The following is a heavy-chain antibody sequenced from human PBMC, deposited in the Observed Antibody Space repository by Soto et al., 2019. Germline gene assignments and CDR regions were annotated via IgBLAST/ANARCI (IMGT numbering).Heavy chain of an antibody. Sequence: QVQLVESGGGVVQPGRSLRLSCAASGFTFSSYGMHWVRQAPGKGLEWVAVISYDGINKYYADSVKGRFTISRDNSKNTLYLQMNSLRAEDTDVYYCAKDRRKVVVAAPFDYWGQGTLVTVSS. CDR2: ISYDGINK. CDR3: AKDRRKVVVAAPFDY. CDR1: GFTFSSYG. V-gene: IGHV3-30*18. D-gene: IGHD2-15*01. J-gene: IGHJ4*02.